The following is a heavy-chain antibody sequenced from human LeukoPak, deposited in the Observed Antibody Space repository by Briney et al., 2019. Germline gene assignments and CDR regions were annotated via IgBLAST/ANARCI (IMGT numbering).Heavy chain of an antibody. V-gene: IGHV3-11*01. Sequence: GGSLRLSCAASGFTFSDSYMTWIRQAPGKGLEWVSYISNSGYTKYYADSAKGRFTISRDNTKNSVHLQMNSLRAEDTALYYCARTGYFGANGFDYWGQGTLVTVSS. J-gene: IGHJ4*02. CDR1: GFTFSDSY. CDR2: ISNSGYTK. D-gene: IGHD4/OR15-4a*01. CDR3: ARTGYFGANGFDY.